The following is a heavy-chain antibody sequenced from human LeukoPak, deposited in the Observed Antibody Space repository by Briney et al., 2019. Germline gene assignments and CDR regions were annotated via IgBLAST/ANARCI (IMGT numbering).Heavy chain of an antibody. CDR3: AKPYYDILTGYSPWGFDY. Sequence: PGGSLRLSCAASGFTFSSYAMSWVREAPGKGLEWVSPFSGSGGSTYYADSVKGRFTISRDNSKNTLYLQMNSLRAEDTAVYYCAKPYYDILTGYSPWGFDYWGQGTLVTVSS. D-gene: IGHD3-9*01. J-gene: IGHJ4*02. CDR2: FSGSGGST. CDR1: GFTFSSYA. V-gene: IGHV3-23*01.